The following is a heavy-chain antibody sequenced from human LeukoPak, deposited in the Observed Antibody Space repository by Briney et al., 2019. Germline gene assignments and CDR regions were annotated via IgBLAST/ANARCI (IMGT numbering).Heavy chain of an antibody. D-gene: IGHD3-9*01. V-gene: IGHV1-69*05. J-gene: IGHJ6*03. Sequence: GASVKVSCKASGGTFSGYAISWVRQAPGQGLEWMGGIIPIFGTANYAQKFQGRATITTDESTSTAYMELSSLRSEDTAVYYCARGGDYDILTGYRSDYYYYYMDVWGKGTTVTVSS. CDR1: GGTFSGYA. CDR2: IIPIFGTA. CDR3: ARGGDYDILTGYRSDYYYYYMDV.